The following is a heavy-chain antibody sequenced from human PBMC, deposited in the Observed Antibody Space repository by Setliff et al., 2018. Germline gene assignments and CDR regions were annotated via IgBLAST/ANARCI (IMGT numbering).Heavy chain of an antibody. V-gene: IGHV4-4*07. CDR1: GGSISSYS. Sequence: KTSETLSLTCIVSGGSISSYSWSWVRQPAGKGLEWIGRIHGSGSTNYNASLKSRVTISLDKSKNQFSFNLTSVTAADTAVYFCARDSWVRVRSTHSYYMDVWGKGTTVTVSS. J-gene: IGHJ6*03. CDR2: IHGSGST. CDR3: ARDSWVRVRSTHSYYMDV. D-gene: IGHD2-15*01.